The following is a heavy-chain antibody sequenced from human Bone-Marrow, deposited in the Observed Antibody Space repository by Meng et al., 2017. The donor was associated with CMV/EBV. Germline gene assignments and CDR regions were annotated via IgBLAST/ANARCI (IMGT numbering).Heavy chain of an antibody. CDR3: ARVGSTSSDRDYYYGMDV. CDR2: ISYDGSNK. V-gene: IGHV3-30*04. J-gene: IGHJ6*02. D-gene: IGHD2-2*01. CDR1: GFTFSSYA. Sequence: GESLKIYCAASGFTFSSYAMHWVRQAPGKGLEWVAVISYDGSNKYYADSVKDRFTISRDNSKNTLYLQMNSLRAEDTAVYYCARVGSTSSDRDYYYGMDVWGQGTTVTV.